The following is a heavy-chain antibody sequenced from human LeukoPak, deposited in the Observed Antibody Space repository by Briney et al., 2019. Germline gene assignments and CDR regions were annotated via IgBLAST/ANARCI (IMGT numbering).Heavy chain of an antibody. J-gene: IGHJ4*02. Sequence: SVKVSCKAAGDTFNNYAISWVRQAPGQGLEWMGGIIPIFGTGKYGPKFEGRVTLTTDDSTNTVYMELHRLTSDDTAVYYCAREGARGFCSGGSCYSGFDHWGQGTLVTVS. CDR1: GDTFNNYA. CDR3: AREGARGFCSGGSCYSGFDH. D-gene: IGHD2-15*01. V-gene: IGHV1-69*05. CDR2: IIPIFGTG.